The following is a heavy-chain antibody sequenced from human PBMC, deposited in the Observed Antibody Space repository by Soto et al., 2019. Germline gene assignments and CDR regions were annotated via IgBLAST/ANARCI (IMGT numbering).Heavy chain of an antibody. CDR3: AKVSALIYTYWYFDL. J-gene: IGHJ2*01. CDR1: EFTFSSFV. Sequence: EVQLLESGGTLVQPGGSLRLSCAASEFTFSSFVMSWVRQAPGKGLEWVSTISGTGGSTYYADSVKGRFTISRDNSKNSLYLQMISLIAEDTALYYCAKVSALIYTYWYFDLWGSGTLVTVSS. D-gene: IGHD3-16*01. CDR2: ISGTGGST. V-gene: IGHV3-23*01.